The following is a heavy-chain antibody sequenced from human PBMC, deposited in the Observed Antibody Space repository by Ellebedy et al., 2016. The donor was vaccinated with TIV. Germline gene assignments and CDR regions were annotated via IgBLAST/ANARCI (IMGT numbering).Heavy chain of an antibody. CDR3: ARDPQGDYFDY. Sequence: AASVKVSCKASGYTFTSYYMHWVRQAPGQGLEWMGIINPSGGSTSYAQKFQGRVTMTRDTSTSTVYLELSSLRSEGTAVDYCARDPQGDYFDYWGQGTLVTVSS. V-gene: IGHV1-46*01. D-gene: IGHD3-16*01. CDR2: INPSGGST. CDR1: GYTFTSYY. J-gene: IGHJ4*02.